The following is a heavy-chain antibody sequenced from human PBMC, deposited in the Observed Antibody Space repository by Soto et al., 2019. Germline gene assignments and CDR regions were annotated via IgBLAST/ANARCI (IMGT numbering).Heavy chain of an antibody. CDR3: ARVGDRAMAVSD. J-gene: IGHJ4*02. D-gene: IGHD5-18*01. V-gene: IGHV4-30-4*01. CDR1: GGSISSGDYY. Sequence: QVQLQESGPGLVKPSQTLALTCTVSGGSISSGDYYWSWIRQPTGKGLEWIGYIYYSGSTYYNPSLKSRVTISVDTSKNQFSLKLSSVTAADTAVYYCARVGDRAMAVSDWGQGTLVTVSS. CDR2: IYYSGST.